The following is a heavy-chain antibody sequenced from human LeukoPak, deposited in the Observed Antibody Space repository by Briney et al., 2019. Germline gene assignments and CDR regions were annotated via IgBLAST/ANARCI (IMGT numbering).Heavy chain of an antibody. Sequence: ASVKVSCKASGGTFSSYAISWVRQAPGQGLEWMGGIIPIFGTANYAQKFQGRVTITADESTSTAYMELSSLRSEDTAVYYCAKGIAVVWSRYYYMDVWGKGTTVTISS. V-gene: IGHV1-69*13. J-gene: IGHJ6*03. D-gene: IGHD6-19*01. CDR1: GGTFSSYA. CDR3: AKGIAVVWSRYYYMDV. CDR2: IIPIFGTA.